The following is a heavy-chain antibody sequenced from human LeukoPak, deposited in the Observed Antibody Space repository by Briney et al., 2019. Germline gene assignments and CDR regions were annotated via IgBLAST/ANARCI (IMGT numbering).Heavy chain of an antibody. CDR3: ARGDYGDYGKDY. V-gene: IGHV3-74*01. J-gene: IGHJ4*02. CDR1: GFTFSTYW. Sequence: PGGSLRLSCAASGFTFSTYWMHWVRQAPGKGLGWVSRINSDGSSTSYADSVKGRFSISRDNAESTLYLQMNSLRAEDTAVYYCARGDYGDYGKDYWGQGTLVTVSS. D-gene: IGHD4-17*01. CDR2: INSDGSST.